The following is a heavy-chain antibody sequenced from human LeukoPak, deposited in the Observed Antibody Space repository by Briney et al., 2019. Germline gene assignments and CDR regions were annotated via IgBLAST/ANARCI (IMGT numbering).Heavy chain of an antibody. Sequence: SETLSLTCTVSGGSISTNGYYWSWIRQHPRHCMELVAYIYNSGSTSYNPSLKSRVTISIDASKNQFSLKLTSVTAADTAVYYCARETIWHTNFDYWGQGTLVTVSS. V-gene: IGHV4-31*03. CDR1: GGSISTNGYY. D-gene: IGHD5-24*01. CDR3: ARETIWHTNFDY. CDR2: IYNSGST. J-gene: IGHJ4*02.